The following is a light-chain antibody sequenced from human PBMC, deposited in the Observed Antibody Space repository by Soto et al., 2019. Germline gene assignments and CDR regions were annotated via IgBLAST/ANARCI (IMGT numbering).Light chain of an antibody. V-gene: IGKV3-20*01. CDR2: GAS. Sequence: EIVLTQSPGTLSLSPGERATLSCRASQCVSSSYLAWYQQKPGQAPRLLMYGASSRATGIPDRFSGSGSGTDFTLTISRLEPEDFAVYYCHQYDSSPLTFGGGTKVEIK. J-gene: IGKJ4*01. CDR1: QCVSSSY. CDR3: HQYDSSPLT.